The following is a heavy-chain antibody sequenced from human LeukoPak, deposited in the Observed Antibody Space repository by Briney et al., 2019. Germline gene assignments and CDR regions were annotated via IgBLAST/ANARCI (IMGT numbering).Heavy chain of an antibody. D-gene: IGHD5-12*01. V-gene: IGHV4-59*08. CDR2: IYHSGSS. J-gene: IGHJ4*02. CDR1: GGSMSSFY. Sequence: SETLSLTCTVSGGSMSSFYWTWIRQPPGKGPEWIGHIYHSGSSNYNPSFKSRATISVDTSKNQFSLNLSSVTAADTAMYYCARQGRDGYNLSYFDCWGQGTLVTVSS. CDR3: ARQGRDGYNLSYFDC.